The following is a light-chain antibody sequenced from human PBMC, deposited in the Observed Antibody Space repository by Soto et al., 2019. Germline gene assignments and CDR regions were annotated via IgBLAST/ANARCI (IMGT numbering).Light chain of an antibody. J-gene: IGLJ1*01. CDR3: CSYAGTSTFYV. V-gene: IGLV2-23*02. Sequence: QSALTQPASVSGSPGQSITISCTGTSSDVGSHNLVSWYHEHPDKAPKLMIYEVSKRPSGVSNRFSGSKSGNTASLTISGLQAEDEADYYCCSYAGTSTFYVFGTGTKLTVL. CDR1: SSDVGSHNL. CDR2: EVS.